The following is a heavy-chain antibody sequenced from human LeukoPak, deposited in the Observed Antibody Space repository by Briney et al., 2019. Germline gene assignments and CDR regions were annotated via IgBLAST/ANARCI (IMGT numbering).Heavy chain of an antibody. CDR1: GFTFSSYS. V-gene: IGHV3-21*01. CDR3: ARDADYYDSSAPPY. D-gene: IGHD3-22*01. J-gene: IGHJ4*02. CDR2: ISSSSSYI. Sequence: GGSLRLSCAASGFTFSSYSMNWVRQAPGKGLEWVSSISSSSSYIYYADSVKGRFTISRDNAKNSLYLQMNSLRAEDTAVHYCARDADYYDSSAPPYWGQGTLVTVSS.